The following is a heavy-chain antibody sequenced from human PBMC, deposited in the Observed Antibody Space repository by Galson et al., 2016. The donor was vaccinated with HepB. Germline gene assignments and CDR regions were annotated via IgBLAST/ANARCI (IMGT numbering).Heavy chain of an antibody. V-gene: IGHV4-31*03. CDR2: IYHSGST. Sequence: TLSLTCTVSGGSISSSNYYWSWIRQHPGKGLEWIGYIYHSGSTYYNPSLKSRVTISVDRSKNQFSLKLSSVTAADTAVYYCARVRMRLRPLGYCSSISCPTAAFDIWGQGTMVTVSS. CDR3: ARVRMRLRPLGYCSSISCPTAAFDI. J-gene: IGHJ3*02. CDR1: GGSISSSNYY. D-gene: IGHD2-2*01.